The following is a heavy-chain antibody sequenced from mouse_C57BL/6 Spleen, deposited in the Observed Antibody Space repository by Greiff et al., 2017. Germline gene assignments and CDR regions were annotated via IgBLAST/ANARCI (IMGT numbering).Heavy chain of an antibody. Sequence: EVQLVESGEGLVKPGGSLKLSCAASGFTFSSYAMSWVRQTPEKRLAWVAYISSGGDYIYYADTVKGRFTISRDNARNTLYLQMSSLKSEDTAMYYCTRDRDYDYGDWYFDVWGTGTTVTVSS. J-gene: IGHJ1*03. CDR1: GFTFSSYA. CDR2: ISSGGDYI. V-gene: IGHV5-9-1*02. CDR3: TRDRDYDYGDWYFDV. D-gene: IGHD2-4*01.